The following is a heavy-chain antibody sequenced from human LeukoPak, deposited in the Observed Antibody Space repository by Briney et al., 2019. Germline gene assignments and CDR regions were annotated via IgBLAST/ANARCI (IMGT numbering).Heavy chain of an antibody. V-gene: IGHV3-64*02. Sequence: GGSLRLSCAVSGFTVSSYTMPWVRQAPGKGLEYVSAIISSGGNTYYADSVLGRFTISRDNSKNTLFLQMGSLRPEDMAVYYCARERGGYYFDSWGQGTLVTVSS. CDR2: IISSGGNT. CDR3: ARERGGYYFDS. D-gene: IGHD3-16*01. J-gene: IGHJ4*02. CDR1: GFTVSSYT.